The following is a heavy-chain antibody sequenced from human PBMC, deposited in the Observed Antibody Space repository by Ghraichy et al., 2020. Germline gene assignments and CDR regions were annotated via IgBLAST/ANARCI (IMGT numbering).Heavy chain of an antibody. J-gene: IGHJ3*02. CDR2: IYSGGST. Sequence: GALRLSCAASGFTVSSNYMSWVRQAPGKGLEWVSVIYSGGSTYYADSVKGRFTISRDNSKNTLYLQMNSLRAEDTAVYYCASRYCSGGSCADAFDIWGQGTMVTVSS. D-gene: IGHD2-15*01. V-gene: IGHV3-66*02. CDR3: ASRYCSGGSCADAFDI. CDR1: GFTVSSNY.